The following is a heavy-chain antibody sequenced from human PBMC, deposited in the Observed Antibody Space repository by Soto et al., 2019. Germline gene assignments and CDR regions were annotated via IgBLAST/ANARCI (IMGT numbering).Heavy chain of an antibody. Sequence: GGALRLSCTNSGSTFSAPTIHWVRQASGKGLEWIGLVRSKANTYATAYGASMKGKFTISRDDSENTAFLQMNSLKAEDTAVYFCTRQRLLWGPFDYWGQGT. J-gene: IGHJ4*02. V-gene: IGHV3-73*01. CDR2: VRSKANTYAT. CDR3: TRQRLLWGPFDY. CDR1: GSTFSAPT. D-gene: IGHD3-10*01.